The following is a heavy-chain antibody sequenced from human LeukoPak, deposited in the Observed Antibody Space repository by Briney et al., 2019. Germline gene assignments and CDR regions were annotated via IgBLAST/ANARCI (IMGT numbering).Heavy chain of an antibody. J-gene: IGHJ6*02. V-gene: IGHV3-30-3*01. CDR3: ARGHYDILTGLLYYYYYGMDV. D-gene: IGHD3-9*01. Sequence: PGRSLRLSCAASGFTFSSYAMHWVRQAPGKGLEWVAVISYDGSNKYYADSVKGRFTISRDNAKNSLYLQMNSLRAEDTAVYYCARGHYDILTGLLYYYYYGMDVWGQGTTVTVSS. CDR1: GFTFSSYA. CDR2: ISYDGSNK.